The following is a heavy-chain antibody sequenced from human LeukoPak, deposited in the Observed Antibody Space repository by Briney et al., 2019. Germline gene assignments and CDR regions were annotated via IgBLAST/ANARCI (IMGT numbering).Heavy chain of an antibody. CDR2: IYFTGSA. Sequence: PSETLSLTCSVSGGSINNYYWSWIRQPPGKRLEWVGYIYFTGSAGYNPSLKSRVTISLDTSKNQFSLNLRSVTAADTAVYYCARGGSSSSVWFDPWGPGTLVTVSS. CDR1: GGSINNYY. J-gene: IGHJ5*02. D-gene: IGHD6-13*01. CDR3: ARGGSSSSVWFDP. V-gene: IGHV4-59*01.